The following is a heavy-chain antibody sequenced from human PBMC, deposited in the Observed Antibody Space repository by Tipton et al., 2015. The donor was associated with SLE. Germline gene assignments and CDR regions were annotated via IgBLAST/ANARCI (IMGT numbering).Heavy chain of an antibody. V-gene: IGHV4-61*02. CDR2: GFASGTT. Sequence: TLSLTCTVSGGSIDTTTYFWNWIRQPAGKGLEWIGRGFASGTTDYNPSLKSRVTMSVDTSRNQFSLKLSSVTAADTAVYYCARDVAAEFDYWGQGTLVIVSS. CDR3: ARDVAAEFDY. CDR1: GGSIDTTTYF. D-gene: IGHD6-13*01. J-gene: IGHJ4*02.